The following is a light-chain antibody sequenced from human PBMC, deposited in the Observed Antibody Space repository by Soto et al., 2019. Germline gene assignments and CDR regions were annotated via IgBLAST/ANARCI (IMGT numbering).Light chain of an antibody. J-gene: IGLJ1*01. Sequence: QSVLTQPASVSGSPGQSITISCTGTSSDVGGYNYVSWYQQHPGKAPKFLIYDVSSRPSGVSNRFSGSKYGNTASLTISGLQAEDEADYYCCSYTTSNTRQIVFGTGTQLTVL. V-gene: IGLV2-14*03. CDR2: DVS. CDR3: CSYTTSNTRQIV. CDR1: SSDVGGYNY.